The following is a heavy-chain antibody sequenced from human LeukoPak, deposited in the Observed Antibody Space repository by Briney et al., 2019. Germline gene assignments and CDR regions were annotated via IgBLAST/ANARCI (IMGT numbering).Heavy chain of an antibody. CDR2: ISSHGGSE. V-gene: IGHV3-30-3*02. J-gene: IGHJ6*02. D-gene: IGHD2-15*01. Sequence: GGSLRLSCAASGFTFSTYAMHWVRQTPLRGLEWVAAISSHGGSEYYADSVKGRFTISRDNSKNTLYLQVDSLRTEDTAVYYCAKKSCSVIAFPGAMDVWGHGTTVTVSS. CDR3: AKKSCSVIAFPGAMDV. CDR1: GFTFSTYA.